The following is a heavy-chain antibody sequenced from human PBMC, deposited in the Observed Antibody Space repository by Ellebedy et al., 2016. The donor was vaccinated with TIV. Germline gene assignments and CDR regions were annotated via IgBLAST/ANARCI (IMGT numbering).Heavy chain of an antibody. CDR2: INQDGSEQ. D-gene: IGHD4-17*01. Sequence: GESLKISCAASGFSFSNYWMSWVRQAPGKGLEWVANINQDGSEQYYVDSVQGRFTISRDNARNSLNLQMNSVRAEDAAVYYCATDGSYGDYRSPTHAFVMWGQGTMVIVSS. V-gene: IGHV3-7*01. CDR3: ATDGSYGDYRSPTHAFVM. CDR1: GFSFSNYW. J-gene: IGHJ3*02.